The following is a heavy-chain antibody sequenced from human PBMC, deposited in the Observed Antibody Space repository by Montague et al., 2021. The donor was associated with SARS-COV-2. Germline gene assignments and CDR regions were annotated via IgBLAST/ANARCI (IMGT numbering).Heavy chain of an antibody. CDR3: VRLRPGGSLSGGMYYFDY. J-gene: IGHJ4*02. Sequence: PALVKPTQTLTLTCTFSGFSLSTNGMCVSWIRQPPGKALEWLARSDWDXDKYYSTSLKTRLTISKDTSKNQVVLTMTNMDPVDIATYYCVRLRPGGSLSGGMYYFDYWGLGTLVTVSS. D-gene: IGHD2-15*01. CDR1: GFSLSTNGMC. V-gene: IGHV2-70*11. CDR2: SDWDXDK.